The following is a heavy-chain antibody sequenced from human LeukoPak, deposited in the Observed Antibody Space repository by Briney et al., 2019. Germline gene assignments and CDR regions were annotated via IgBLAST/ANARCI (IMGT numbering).Heavy chain of an antibody. CDR3: AREAYCGGPSCFAVNYMDV. J-gene: IGHJ6*03. D-gene: IGHD2-2*01. CDR2: IKGDGSET. Sequence: GGSLRLSCVASGSGFTFSEFWMGWVRQAPGERPEWVANIKGDGSETYYVDSVKGRFTISRDNVKNSVYLQMNSLRADDTSMYRCAREAYCGGPSCFAVNYMDVWGKGTTVTVSS. V-gene: IGHV3-7*01. CDR1: GSGFTFSEFW.